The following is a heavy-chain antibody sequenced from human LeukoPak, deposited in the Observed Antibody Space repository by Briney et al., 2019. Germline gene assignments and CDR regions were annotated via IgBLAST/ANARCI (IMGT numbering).Heavy chain of an antibody. Sequence: PSQTLSLTCTVSGGSISSGDYYWSWIRQPPGKGLEWIGYIYYSGSTYYNPSLKSRVTISVDTSKNQFSLKLTSVTAADTAVYYCARSRSGYYGDVDYWGQGTLVTVSS. CDR3: ARSRSGYYGDVDY. CDR2: IYYSGST. J-gene: IGHJ4*02. D-gene: IGHD3-3*01. V-gene: IGHV4-30-4*01. CDR1: GGSISSGDYY.